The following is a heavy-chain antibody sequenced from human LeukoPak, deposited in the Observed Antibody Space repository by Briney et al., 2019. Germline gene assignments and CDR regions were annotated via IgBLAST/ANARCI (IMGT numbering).Heavy chain of an antibody. CDR2: IKRIIDGGTT. CDR1: GFTFSNTW. V-gene: IGHV3-15*01. J-gene: IGHJ4*02. Sequence: GGSLRLSCAVSGFTFSNTWMNWVRQAPGKGLEWVGRIKRIIDGGTTDYAAPVKGRFTVSRDDSINTLYLQMSSLKTEDTAVYYCAAQGGSGDLRYWGQGTLVTVSS. D-gene: IGHD4-17*01. CDR3: AAQGGSGDLRY.